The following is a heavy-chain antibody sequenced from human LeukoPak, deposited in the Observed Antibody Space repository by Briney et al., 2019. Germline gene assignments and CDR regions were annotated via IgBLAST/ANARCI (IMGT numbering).Heavy chain of an antibody. CDR3: ARGRELVFDAFDI. D-gene: IGHD1-26*01. V-gene: IGHV1-18*01. Sequence: SGNSFISFAISWVRQAPGQGLEWMGWISAYYGTTNYAQKFKGRVTMTTDTSTSTVYMELRSLRSDDPAVYYCARGRELVFDAFDIWGKGQWSPSLQ. CDR2: ISAYYGTT. J-gene: IGHJ3*02. CDR1: GNSFISFA.